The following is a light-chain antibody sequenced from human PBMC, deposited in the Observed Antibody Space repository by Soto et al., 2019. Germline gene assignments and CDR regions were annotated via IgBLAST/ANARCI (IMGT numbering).Light chain of an antibody. Sequence: EIVLTQSPGTLSLSPGERATLSFRSSQTVSSSFLAWYQQTPGQAPRLLIYAASSRATGIPDRFSGSGSGTDFTLTISRLEPEDFAVYYCQQYGNSPQTFGQGTKVDIK. CDR1: QTVSSSF. CDR2: AAS. CDR3: QQYGNSPQT. J-gene: IGKJ1*01. V-gene: IGKV3-20*01.